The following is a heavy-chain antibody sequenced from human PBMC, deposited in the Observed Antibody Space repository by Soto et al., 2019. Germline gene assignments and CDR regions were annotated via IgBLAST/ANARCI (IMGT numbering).Heavy chain of an antibody. CDR1: GFTFSSSA. Sequence: GGSLRLSCAASGFTFSSSAMHWVRQAPGKGLEWVATISHDGINKYYADSMKGPFTISRDNSKNTLYLQMNTRRPEDTAVYYCARGADWFDSWGQGTLVTVSS. CDR2: ISHDGINK. J-gene: IGHJ5*01. V-gene: IGHV3-30-3*01. CDR3: ARGADWFDS.